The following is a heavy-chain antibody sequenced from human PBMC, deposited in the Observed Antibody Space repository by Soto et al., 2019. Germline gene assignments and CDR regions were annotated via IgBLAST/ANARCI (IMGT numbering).Heavy chain of an antibody. CDR1: GYTFTSYY. J-gene: IGHJ4*02. D-gene: IGHD3-16*01. V-gene: IGHV1-46*01. CDR2: INPSGGST. Sequence: ASVKVSCKASGYTFTSYYMHWVRQAPGQGLEWMGIINPSGGSTSYAQKFQGRVTMTRDTSTSTVYMELSSLRSEDTAVYYCARGGRLTAALYYFDYWGQGTMVTVYS. CDR3: ARGGRLTAALYYFDY.